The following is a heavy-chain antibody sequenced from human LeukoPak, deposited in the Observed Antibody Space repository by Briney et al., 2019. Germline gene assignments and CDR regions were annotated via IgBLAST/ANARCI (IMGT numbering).Heavy chain of an antibody. V-gene: IGHV1-2*02. CDR1: GYTFTGYY. J-gene: IGHJ5*02. CDR3: ARDYHIVVVTAIHDWFDP. D-gene: IGHD2-21*02. Sequence: ASVKVSCKASGYTFTGYYMHWVQQAPGQGLEWMGWIYPNSGGTNYAQKFQGRVTMTRDTSISTAYMELSRLRSDDTAVYYCARDYHIVVVTAIHDWFDPWGQGTLVTVSS. CDR2: IYPNSGGT.